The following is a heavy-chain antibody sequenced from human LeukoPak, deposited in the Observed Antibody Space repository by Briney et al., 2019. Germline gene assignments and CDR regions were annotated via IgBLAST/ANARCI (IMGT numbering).Heavy chain of an antibody. D-gene: IGHD6-19*01. Sequence: GGSLRLSCATSGFTFSSHVMHWVRQAPGKGLAWLAVISHDGTKKYYADSVKGRFTVSRDNSKNTLFLEMNSLRPEETALYYCARARQWLVGDAFDLWGQGTMVSVS. CDR3: ARARQWLVGDAFDL. V-gene: IGHV3-30*04. J-gene: IGHJ3*01. CDR2: ISHDGTKK. CDR1: GFTFSSHV.